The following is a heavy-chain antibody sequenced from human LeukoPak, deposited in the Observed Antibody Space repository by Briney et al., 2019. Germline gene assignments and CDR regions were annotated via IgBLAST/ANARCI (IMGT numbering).Heavy chain of an antibody. J-gene: IGHJ4*02. D-gene: IGHD5-18*01. CDR1: GFTFSSYW. V-gene: IGHV3-30*02. Sequence: GSLRLSCXASGFTFSSYWMTWVRQAPGKGLEWVAFIRYDGSNKYYADSVKGRFTISRDNSKNTLYLQMNSLRAEDTAVYYCAKDLVDTAMVTRKSDYWGRGTLVTVSS. CDR3: AKDLVDTAMVTRKSDY. CDR2: IRYDGSNK.